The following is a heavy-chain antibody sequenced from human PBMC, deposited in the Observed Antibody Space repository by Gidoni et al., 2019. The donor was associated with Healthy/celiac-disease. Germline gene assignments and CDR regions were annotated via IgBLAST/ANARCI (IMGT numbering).Heavy chain of an antibody. CDR3: ARAGASGFSGDYDILTGYYPN. CDR2: IYYSGST. D-gene: IGHD3-9*01. Sequence: QVQLQESGPGLVKPSQTLSLTCTVSGGSISSGGYYWSWIRQHPGKGLEWIGYIYYSGSTYYNPSLKSRVTISVDTSKNQFSLKLSSVTAADTAVYYCARAGASGFSGDYDILTGYYPNWGQGTLVTVSS. V-gene: IGHV4-31*03. J-gene: IGHJ4*02. CDR1: GGSISSGGYY.